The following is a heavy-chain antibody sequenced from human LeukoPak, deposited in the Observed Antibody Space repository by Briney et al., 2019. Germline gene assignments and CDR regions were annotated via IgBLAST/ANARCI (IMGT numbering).Heavy chain of an antibody. D-gene: IGHD3-10*01. J-gene: IGHJ4*02. CDR2: ISGSGFNT. V-gene: IGHV3-23*01. CDR1: GFTLSNYG. CDR3: AKLSDGSGLPYYFDS. Sequence: GRSLRLSCAGSGFTLSNYGMSWVRQAPGKGLEWVSSISGSGFNTFYSDSVKGRFTISRDNPKNTLYLQMNSLRAEDTAIYICAKLSDGSGLPYYFDSWGQGTLVTVS.